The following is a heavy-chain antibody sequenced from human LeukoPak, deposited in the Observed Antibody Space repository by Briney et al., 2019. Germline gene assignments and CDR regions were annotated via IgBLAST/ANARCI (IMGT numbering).Heavy chain of an antibody. Sequence: GASVKVSCKASGGTFSSYAISWVRQAPGQGLEWMGGISPIFGTANYAQKFQGRVTITADESTSTAYMELSSLRSEDTAVYYCARDDGKAAAAPGPYYYYYMDVWGKGTTVTISS. CDR3: ARDDGKAAAAPGPYYYYYMDV. CDR2: ISPIFGTA. CDR1: GGTFSSYA. J-gene: IGHJ6*03. D-gene: IGHD6-13*01. V-gene: IGHV1-69*13.